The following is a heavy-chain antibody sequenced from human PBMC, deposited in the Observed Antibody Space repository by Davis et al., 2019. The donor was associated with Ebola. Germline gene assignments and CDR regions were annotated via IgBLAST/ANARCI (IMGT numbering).Heavy chain of an antibody. J-gene: IGHJ4*02. V-gene: IGHV1-2*02. CDR1: GYTFTDYF. CDR3: ARKSGELDS. CDR2: INPYSGAT. D-gene: IGHD1-26*01. Sequence: ASVTVSCKTSGYTFTDYFIHWVRQAPGQGLAWMGWINPYSGATNYAQRFRGRVTMTGDTSINTTYMELNRLTSDDTAFYYCARKSGELDSWGQGTQVTVSS.